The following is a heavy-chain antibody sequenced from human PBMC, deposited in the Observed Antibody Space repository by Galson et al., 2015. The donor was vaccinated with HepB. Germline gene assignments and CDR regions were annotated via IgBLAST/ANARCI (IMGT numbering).Heavy chain of an antibody. J-gene: IGHJ4*02. V-gene: IGHV3-66*01. CDR1: GFTVSSNY. CDR2: IYSGGST. D-gene: IGHD3-22*01. Sequence: SLRLSCAASGFTVSSNYMSWVRQAPGKGLEWVSVIYSGGSTYYADSVKGRFTISRDNSKNTLYLQMNSLRAEDTAVYYCAGASSGYEPAFDYWGQGTLVTVSS. CDR3: AGASSGYEPAFDY.